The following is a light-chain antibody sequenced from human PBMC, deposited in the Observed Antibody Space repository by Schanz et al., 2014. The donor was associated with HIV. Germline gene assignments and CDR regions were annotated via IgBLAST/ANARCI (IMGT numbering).Light chain of an antibody. CDR3: SSYTSSSTPYV. V-gene: IGLV2-14*01. Sequence: QSVLTQPASVSGSPGQSITISCTGTSRDVGGYNYVSWYQQHPGKAPKLMIYDVSNRPSGVSNRFSGSKSGNTASLTISGLQAEDEADYYCSSYTSSSTPYVFGTGTKLTV. J-gene: IGLJ1*01. CDR1: SRDVGGYNY. CDR2: DVS.